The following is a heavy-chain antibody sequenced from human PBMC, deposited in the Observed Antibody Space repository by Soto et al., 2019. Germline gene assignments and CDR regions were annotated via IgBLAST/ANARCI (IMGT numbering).Heavy chain of an antibody. CDR1: GFTFSIYA. J-gene: IGHJ4*02. V-gene: IGHV3-23*01. CDR3: AKATRGGAATLIRDY. Sequence: GGSLRLSCAAAGFTFSIYAMSWVRQAPGKGQEWVSAISGSGGSTYYADSVKGRFTISRDNSKNTLYLQMNSLRADDTAVYYCAKATRGGAATLIRDYWGQGTLVTVSS. CDR2: ISGSGGST. D-gene: IGHD6-13*01.